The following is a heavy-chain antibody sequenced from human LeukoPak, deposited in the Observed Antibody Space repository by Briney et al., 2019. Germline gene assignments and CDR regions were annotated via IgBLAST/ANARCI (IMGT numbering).Heavy chain of an antibody. CDR3: ARGFSSSSWEFDY. D-gene: IGHD6-13*01. Sequence: PSETLSLTCTVSGGSISSSSYYWGWIRQPPGKGLEWIGSIYYSGSTYYNPSLKSGVTISVDTSKNQFSLKLSSVTAADTAVYYCARGFSSSSWEFDYWGQGTLVTVSS. CDR2: IYYSGST. J-gene: IGHJ4*02. CDR1: GGSISSSSYY. V-gene: IGHV4-39*07.